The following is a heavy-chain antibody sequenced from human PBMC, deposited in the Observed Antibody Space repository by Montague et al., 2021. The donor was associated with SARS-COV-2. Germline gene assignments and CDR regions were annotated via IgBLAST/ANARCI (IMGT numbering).Heavy chain of an antibody. J-gene: IGHJ4*02. CDR1: GASINSGDYY. CDR2: IYPSGGT. Sequence: TLSLTCTVSGASINSGDYYWSWIRQPAGKGLEWIGCIYPSGGTKYNPSLNSRVTILVDTSKNQFSLNLRSVTAADTAVYYCARVGDGTPRYFDNWGQGTLVTVSS. D-gene: IGHD3-16*01. V-gene: IGHV4-61*02. CDR3: ARVGDGTPRYFDN.